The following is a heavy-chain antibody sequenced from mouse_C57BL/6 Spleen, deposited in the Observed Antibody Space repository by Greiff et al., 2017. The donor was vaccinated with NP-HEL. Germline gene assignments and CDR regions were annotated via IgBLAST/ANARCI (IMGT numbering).Heavy chain of an antibody. CDR2: IDPSDSET. CDR3: ARKGNWDYFDY. V-gene: IGHV1-52*01. CDR1: GYTFTSYW. J-gene: IGHJ2*01. Sequence: VQLQQPGAELVRPGSSVKLSCKASGYTFTSYWMHWVKQRPIQGLEWIGNIDPSDSETHYNQKFKDKATLTVDKSSSTAYMQLSSLTSEDSAVYYCARKGNWDYFDYWGQVTTLTVSS. D-gene: IGHD4-1*01.